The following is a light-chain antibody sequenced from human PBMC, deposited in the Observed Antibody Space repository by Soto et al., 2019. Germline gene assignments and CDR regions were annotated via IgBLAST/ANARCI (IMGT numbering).Light chain of an antibody. CDR3: SSHAGGQNVV. J-gene: IGLJ2*01. CDR1: SSVVGGYNY. Sequence: QSALTQPPSASGSPGQSVTISCTGTSSVVGGYNYVSWYQQHPGKAPKVMIYDVNKRPSGVPDRFSGSKSGNTASLTVSGLQAEDEGDYYCSSHAGGQNVVFGGGTKLTVL. CDR2: DVN. V-gene: IGLV2-8*01.